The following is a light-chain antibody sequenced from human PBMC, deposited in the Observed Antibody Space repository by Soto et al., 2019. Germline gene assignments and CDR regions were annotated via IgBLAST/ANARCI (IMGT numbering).Light chain of an antibody. CDR3: SSYTSNSTYV. J-gene: IGLJ1*01. V-gene: IGLV2-14*04. CDR1: SSDVGGYNY. Sequence: GSPGQSITISCTGTSSDVGGYNYVSWYQQYPGKAPKLMIYHVSNRPSGVSNRFSGSKSGKSASLTISGPQPAHRTYYYCSSYTSNSTYVLGIRTKV. CDR2: HVS.